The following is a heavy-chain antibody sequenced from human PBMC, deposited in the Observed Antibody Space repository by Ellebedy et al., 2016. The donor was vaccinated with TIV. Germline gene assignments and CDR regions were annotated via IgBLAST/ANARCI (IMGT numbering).Heavy chain of an antibody. V-gene: IGHV4-34*01. D-gene: IGHD6-13*01. J-gene: IGHJ5*02. CDR1: GGSFSGYY. CDR3: AREYSSRLGSWFDP. Sequence: SETLSLXXAVYGGSFSGYYWSWIRQPPGKGLEWIGEINHSGSTNYNPSLKSRVTISVDTSKNQFSLKLSSVTAADTAVYYCAREYSSRLGSWFDPWGQGTLVTVSS. CDR2: INHSGST.